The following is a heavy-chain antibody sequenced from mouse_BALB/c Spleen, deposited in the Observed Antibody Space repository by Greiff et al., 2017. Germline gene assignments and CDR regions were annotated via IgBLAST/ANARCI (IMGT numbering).Heavy chain of an antibody. Sequence: EVQLVESGGDLVKPGGSLKLSCAASGFTFSSYGMSWVRQTPDKRLEWVATISSGGSYTYYPDSVKGRFTISRDNAKNTLYLQMSSLKSEDTAMYYCARQAGGRVDYWGQGTSVTVSS. D-gene: IGHD3-3*01. V-gene: IGHV5-6*01. CDR1: GFTFSSYG. CDR3: ARQAGGRVDY. CDR2: ISSGGSYT. J-gene: IGHJ4*01.